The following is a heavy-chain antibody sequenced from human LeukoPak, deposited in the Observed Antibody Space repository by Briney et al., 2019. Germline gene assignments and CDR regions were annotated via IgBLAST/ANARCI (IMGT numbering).Heavy chain of an antibody. J-gene: IGHJ4*02. D-gene: IGHD4-11*01. V-gene: IGHV4-4*07. CDR1: GGSISSYY. Sequence: SETLSLTCTVSGGSISSYYWSWIRQPPGKGLEWIGRIYTSGSTNYNPSLKSRVTMSVDTSKNQFSLRLSSVTAADTAVYYCARNLMTTVTNHFDYWGQGTLVTVSS. CDR2: IYTSGST. CDR3: ARNLMTTVTNHFDY.